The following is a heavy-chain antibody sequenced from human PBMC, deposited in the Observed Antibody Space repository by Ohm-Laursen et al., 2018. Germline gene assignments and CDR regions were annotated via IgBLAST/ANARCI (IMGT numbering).Heavy chain of an antibody. J-gene: IGHJ3*02. Sequence: SETLSLTCPVYGGSFSGYYWNWIRQPPGKGLEWIGEINHSRSTKYNSSFKSRVTISVDTSKNQFSLKLSSVTAADTAVYYCARRGHAFDIWGQGTMVTVSS. CDR3: ARRGHAFDI. V-gene: IGHV4-34*01. CDR1: GGSFSGYY. CDR2: INHSRST.